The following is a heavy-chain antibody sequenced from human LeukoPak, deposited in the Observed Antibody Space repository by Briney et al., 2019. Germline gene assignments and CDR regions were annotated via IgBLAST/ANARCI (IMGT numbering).Heavy chain of an antibody. J-gene: IGHJ5*02. CDR2: IIPIFGTA. V-gene: IGHV1-69*01. CDR3: ARVGSSSWYRAHRRPNWFDP. Sequence: SVKVSCKASGGTFSSYAISWVRQAPGQGLEWMGGIIPIFGTANYAQKFQGRVTITADESTSTAYMELSSLRSEDTAVYCCARVGSSSWYRAHRRPNWFDPWGQGTLVTVSS. CDR1: GGTFSSYA. D-gene: IGHD6-13*01.